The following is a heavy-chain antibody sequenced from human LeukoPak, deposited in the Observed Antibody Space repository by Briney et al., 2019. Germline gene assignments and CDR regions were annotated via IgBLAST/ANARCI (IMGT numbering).Heavy chain of an antibody. Sequence: PGGSLRLSCAASGFTFSSYSMNWVRQAPGKGLEWVSYISSSRSIIYYADSVKGRFTISRDNAKNSLYLQMNSLRVEDTAVYYCARDRSITGFGVVRRNKVGTLDVWGKGTTVTVSS. CDR2: ISSSRSII. CDR3: ARDRSITGFGVVRRNKVGTLDV. J-gene: IGHJ6*04. V-gene: IGHV3-48*01. CDR1: GFTFSSYS. D-gene: IGHD3-3*01.